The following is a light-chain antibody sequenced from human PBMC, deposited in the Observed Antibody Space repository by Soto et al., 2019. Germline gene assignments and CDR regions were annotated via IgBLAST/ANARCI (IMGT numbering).Light chain of an antibody. CDR3: SSYAGSNIVV. Sequence: QSALTQPPSASGSPGQSVTISCTGTSSDVGGYNFVSWYQQHLGKAPKLMIYEVSERPSGVPDRFSGSKSGNTASLTVSGLQAEDEADYYCSSYAGSNIVVFGGGTKVTVL. V-gene: IGLV2-8*01. CDR1: SSDVGGYNF. CDR2: EVS. J-gene: IGLJ2*01.